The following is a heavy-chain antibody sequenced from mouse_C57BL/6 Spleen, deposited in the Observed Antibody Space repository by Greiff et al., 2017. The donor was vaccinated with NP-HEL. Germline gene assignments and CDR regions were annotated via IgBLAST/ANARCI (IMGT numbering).Heavy chain of an antibody. CDR3: ARSYYGSSYAMDY. V-gene: IGHV1-72*01. Sequence: VQLQQSGAELVKPGASVKLSCKASGYTFTSYWMHWVKQRPGRGLEWIGRIDPNSGGTKYNEKFKSKATLTVDKPSSTAAMELSSLTSEDSAVYYCARSYYGSSYAMDYWGQGTSVTVSS. CDR2: IDPNSGGT. J-gene: IGHJ4*01. CDR1: GYTFTSYW. D-gene: IGHD1-1*01.